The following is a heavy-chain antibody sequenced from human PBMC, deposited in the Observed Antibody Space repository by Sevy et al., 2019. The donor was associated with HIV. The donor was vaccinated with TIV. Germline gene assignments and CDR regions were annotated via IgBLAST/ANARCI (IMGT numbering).Heavy chain of an antibody. J-gene: IGHJ4*02. CDR1: RGSISRDNW. Sequence: SETLSLTCAVSRGSISRDNWWSWVRQPPGKGLEGIGDIYHSGSTNYNPSLMSRVTISFDQSKNQFSLGVTSVTAADRAVYSGACLYGEYYDGVGFSSFFFDSWGQGTLVTVSS. V-gene: IGHV4-4*02. CDR2: IYHSGST. CDR3: ACLYGEYYDGVGFSSFFFDS. D-gene: IGHD3-16*01.